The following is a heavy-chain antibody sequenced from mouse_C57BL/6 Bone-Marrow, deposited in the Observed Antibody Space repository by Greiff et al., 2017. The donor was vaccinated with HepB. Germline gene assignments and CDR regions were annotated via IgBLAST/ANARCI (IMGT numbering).Heavy chain of an antibody. CDR2: IRNKANGYTT. CDR3: ARYKYYGSSYWYFDV. Sequence: DVQLVESGGGLVQPGGSLSLSCAASGFTFTDYYMSWVRQPPGKALEWLGFIRNKANGYTTEYSASVKGRFTISRDNSQSILYLQMNALRAEDSATYYCARYKYYGSSYWYFDVWGTGTTVTVSS. J-gene: IGHJ1*03. CDR1: GFTFTDYY. D-gene: IGHD1-1*01. V-gene: IGHV7-3*01.